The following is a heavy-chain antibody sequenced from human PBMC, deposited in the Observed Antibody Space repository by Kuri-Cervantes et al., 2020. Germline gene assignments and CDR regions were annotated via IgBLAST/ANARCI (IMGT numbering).Heavy chain of an antibody. Sequence: GGSLRLSCKGSRYSFTSYWIGWVRQMPGKGLEWMGIIYPGDSDTRYSPSFQGQVTISADKSISTAYLQWSSLKASDTAMYYCARGHSFEAFDIWGQGTMVTVSS. CDR2: IYPGDSDT. CDR1: RYSFTSYW. J-gene: IGHJ3*02. V-gene: IGHV5-51*01. CDR3: ARGHSFEAFDI. D-gene: IGHD2-21*01.